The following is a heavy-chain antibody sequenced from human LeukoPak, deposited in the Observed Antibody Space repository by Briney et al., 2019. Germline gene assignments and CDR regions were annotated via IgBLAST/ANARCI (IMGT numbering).Heavy chain of an antibody. CDR3: ARGGGITIFGVVMAFDY. Sequence: SETLSLTCSVYGLSFSGYYWRWLRQPPGKGREGRVEINHGGSTNYNPSLKRRVIISVDTSKNEFFLMRSLGTAADTAVYYCARGGGITIFGVVMAFDYWGQGTLVTVSS. CDR1: GLSFSGYY. J-gene: IGHJ4*02. CDR2: INHGGST. V-gene: IGHV4-34*01. D-gene: IGHD3-3*01.